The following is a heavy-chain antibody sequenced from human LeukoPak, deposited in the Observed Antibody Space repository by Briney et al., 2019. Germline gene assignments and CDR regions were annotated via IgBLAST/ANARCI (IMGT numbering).Heavy chain of an antibody. CDR2: IYYSGST. D-gene: IGHD5-12*01. J-gene: IGHJ4*02. V-gene: IGHV4-59*01. CDR3: ARGGYSGYDPEAPDY. CDR1: GGSISSYY. Sequence: SETLSLTCTVSGGSISSYYWSWIRQPPGKGLEWIGYIYYSGSTNYNPSLKSRVTISVDTSKNQFSLKLSSVTAADTAVYYCARGGYSGYDPEAPDYWGQGTLVTVSS.